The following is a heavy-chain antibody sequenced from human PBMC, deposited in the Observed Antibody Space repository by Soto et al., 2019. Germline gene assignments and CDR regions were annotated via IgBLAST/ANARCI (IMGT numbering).Heavy chain of an antibody. J-gene: IGHJ4*02. CDR3: ARQIYDSDTGPNFQYYFDS. D-gene: IGHD3-22*01. CDR1: GYSFAGYW. CDR2: IDPSDSQT. Sequence: GESLKISCKGSGYSFAGYWITWVRQKPGKGLEWMGRIDPSDSQTYYSPSFRGHVTISVTKSITTVFLQWSSLRASDTAIYYCARQIYDSDTGPNFQYYFDSWGQGTPVTVSS. V-gene: IGHV5-10-1*01.